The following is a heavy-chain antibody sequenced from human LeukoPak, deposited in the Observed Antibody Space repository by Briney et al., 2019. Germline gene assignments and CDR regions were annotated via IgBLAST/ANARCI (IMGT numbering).Heavy chain of an antibody. V-gene: IGHV4-61*01. J-gene: IGHJ4*02. CDR3: ARDSMTDSSTFDY. CDR1: GGXVSSGSYY. Sequence: PSETLSLTCTVSGGXVSSGSYYWSWIRQPPGKGLEWIGYFYNSGSTNYNPSLKSRVTISVDTSKNQFSLKLSSVTAADTAVYYCARDSMTDSSTFDYWGQGTLVTVSS. CDR2: FYNSGST. D-gene: IGHD2/OR15-2a*01.